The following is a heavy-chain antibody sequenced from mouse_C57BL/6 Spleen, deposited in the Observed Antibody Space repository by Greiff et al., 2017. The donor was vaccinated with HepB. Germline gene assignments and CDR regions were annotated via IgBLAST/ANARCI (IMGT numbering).Heavy chain of an antibody. D-gene: IGHD2-10*01. CDR3: ARHEDRSTYYGNLGYFDV. Sequence: VQGVESGAELVKPGASVKLSCKASGYTFTEYTIHWVKQRSGQGLEWIGWFYPGSGSIKYNEKFKDKATLTADKSSSTVYMELSRLTSEDSAVYFCARHEDRSTYYGNLGYFDVWGTGTTVTVSS. V-gene: IGHV1-62-2*01. CDR1: GYTFTEYT. CDR2: FYPGSGSI. J-gene: IGHJ1*03.